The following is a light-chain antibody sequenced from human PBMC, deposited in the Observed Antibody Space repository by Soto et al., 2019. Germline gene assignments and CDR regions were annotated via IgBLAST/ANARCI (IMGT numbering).Light chain of an antibody. V-gene: IGLV2-14*01. CDR2: DVT. CDR3: SSYTSRSTPV. J-gene: IGLJ2*01. CDR1: SSDVGGYNF. Sequence: ALTQPASVSGSPGQSITISCTGTSSDVGGYNFVSWYQQHPGKAPKLMIYDVTHRPSGVSNRFSGSKSGNTASLTISELQAEDEADYYCSSYTSRSTPVFGGGTKVTVL.